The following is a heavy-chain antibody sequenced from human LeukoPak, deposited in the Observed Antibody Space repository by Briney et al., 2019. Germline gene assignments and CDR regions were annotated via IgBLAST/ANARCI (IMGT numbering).Heavy chain of an antibody. CDR2: IYYSGST. V-gene: IGHV4-39*01. D-gene: IGHD3-10*01. CDR1: GVSISSSSYY. CDR3: ARVPRLLWFGGAFDY. Sequence: PSETLSLTCTVSGVSISSSSYYWGWIRQPPGKGLEWIVSIYYSGSTYYNPSLKSRVTISVDTSKNQFSLKLSSVTAADTAVYYCARVPRLLWFGGAFDYWGQGTLVTVSS. J-gene: IGHJ4*02.